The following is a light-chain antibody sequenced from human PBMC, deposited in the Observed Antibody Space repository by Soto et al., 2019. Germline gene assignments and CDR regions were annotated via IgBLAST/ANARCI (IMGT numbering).Light chain of an antibody. V-gene: IGKV3-15*01. CDR3: QQYNDWPRT. Sequence: EIVMTQSPATLSVSPGERASLSCRACRSGRSNLAWFQQKPGQAPRRLIYGAVSRATGIPARFSGSGSGTEFTLTISSLQAEDFALYYCQQYNDWPRTFGPGTKVDIK. CDR1: RSGRSN. CDR2: GAV. J-gene: IGKJ3*01.